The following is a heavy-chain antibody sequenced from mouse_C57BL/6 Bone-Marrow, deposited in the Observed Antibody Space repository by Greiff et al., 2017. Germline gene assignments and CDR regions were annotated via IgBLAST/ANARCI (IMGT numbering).Heavy chain of an antibody. J-gene: IGHJ2*01. V-gene: IGHV1-9*01. D-gene: IGHD3-2*02. CDR2: ILPGSGST. CDR3: ARSTAQASLDY. Sequence: VKLMESGAELMKPGASVKLSCKATGYTFTGYGIGWVKQRPGQGLEWIGEILPGSGSTNYNEKFKGKATFTADTSSHPAYMQLSSLTTEDSAISDCARSTAQASLDYWGQGTTLTVSS. CDR1: GYTFTGYG.